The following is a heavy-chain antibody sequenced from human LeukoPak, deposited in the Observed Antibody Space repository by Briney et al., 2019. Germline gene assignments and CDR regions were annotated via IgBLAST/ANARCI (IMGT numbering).Heavy chain of an antibody. CDR2: IIPILGIA. J-gene: IGHJ6*02. D-gene: IGHD3-9*01. CDR3: ARASDDILTGPRVDYFYYYGMDV. V-gene: IGHV1-69*04. CDR1: GGTFSSYA. Sequence: ASVKVSCKASGGTFSSYAISWVRQAPGQGLEWMRRIIPILGIANYAQKFQGRVTITVDKSTSTAYIELSSLRSEDTAVYYCARASDDILTGPRVDYFYYYGMDVWGQGTTVTVSS.